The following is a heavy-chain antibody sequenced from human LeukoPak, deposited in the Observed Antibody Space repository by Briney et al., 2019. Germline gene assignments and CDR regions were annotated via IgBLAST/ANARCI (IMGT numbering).Heavy chain of an antibody. Sequence: SETLSLTCAVYGGSFSGYYWSWIRQPPGKGLEWIGEINHSGSTNYNPSLKSRVTISVDTSKNQFSLKLSSVTAADTAVYYCAREGYSSGWYVLRGTHRGPHNWFDPWGQGTLVTVSS. D-gene: IGHD6-19*01. CDR2: INHSGST. CDR1: GGSFSGYY. V-gene: IGHV4-34*01. J-gene: IGHJ5*02. CDR3: AREGYSSGWYVLRGTHRGPHNWFDP.